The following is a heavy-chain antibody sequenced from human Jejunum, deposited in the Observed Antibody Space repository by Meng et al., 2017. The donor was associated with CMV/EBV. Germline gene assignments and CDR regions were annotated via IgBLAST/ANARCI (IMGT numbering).Heavy chain of an antibody. D-gene: IGHD3-16*02. CDR3: ARIQSWRSAWYFDL. Sequence: GQLVGAGGGFVQPGGFLRLSCAASGFIFSNYWMTWVRQAPGKGLEWVANIKQDGSEKYYVDSVKGRFTSSRDDAKNSLYLQMNSLRTEDTAVYYCARIQSWRSAWYFDLWGRGTLVTVSS. CDR2: IKQDGSEK. CDR1: GFIFSNYW. J-gene: IGHJ2*01. V-gene: IGHV3-7*04.